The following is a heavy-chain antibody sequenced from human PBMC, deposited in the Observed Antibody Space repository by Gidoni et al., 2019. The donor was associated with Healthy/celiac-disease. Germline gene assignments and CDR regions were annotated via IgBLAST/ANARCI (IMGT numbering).Heavy chain of an antibody. V-gene: IGHV4-61*01. D-gene: IGHD4-17*01. CDR3: ARGVLDDYGPFDY. CDR1: GGSVSSGSSY. Sequence: QVQLQESGPGLVKPSETLSLTCTVSGGSVSSGSSYWSWIRQPPGKGLEWIGYIYYSGSTNYNPSLKSRVTISVDTSKNQFSLKLSSVTAADTAVYYCARGVLDDYGPFDYWGQGTLVTVSS. CDR2: IYYSGST. J-gene: IGHJ4*02.